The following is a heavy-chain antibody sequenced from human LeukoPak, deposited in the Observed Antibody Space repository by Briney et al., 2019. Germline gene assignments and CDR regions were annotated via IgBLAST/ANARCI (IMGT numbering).Heavy chain of an antibody. CDR1: GFTFSSSTFGSYA. CDR3: AKDQYGEAFDI. D-gene: IGHD4-17*01. J-gene: IGHJ3*02. CDR2: ISGSGSAT. Sequence: PGGSLRLSCATSGFTFSSSTFGSYAMNWVRQAPGKGLEWVSAISGSGSATYYADSVKGRFTISRDNSKNTLYLQMNSLRAEDTAVYYCAKDQYGEAFDIWGPGTMVTVSS. V-gene: IGHV3-23*01.